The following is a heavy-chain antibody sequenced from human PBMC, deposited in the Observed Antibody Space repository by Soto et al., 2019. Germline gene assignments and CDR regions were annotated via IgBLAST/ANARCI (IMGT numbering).Heavy chain of an antibody. CDR1: GFIFSSYA. V-gene: IGHV3-23*01. D-gene: IGHD6-19*01. CDR3: AKDTFSSGWYGAFDI. Sequence: VGSLRLSCAASGFIFSSYAMSWVRQAPGKGLEWVSAISGSGGSTYYADSVKGRFTISRDNSKNTLYLQMNSLRAEDTAVYYCAKDTFSSGWYGAFDIWGQGTMVTVSS. CDR2: ISGSGGST. J-gene: IGHJ3*02.